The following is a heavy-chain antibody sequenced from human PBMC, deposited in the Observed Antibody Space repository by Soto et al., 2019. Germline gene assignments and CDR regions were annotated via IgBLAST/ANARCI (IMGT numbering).Heavy chain of an antibody. CDR3: ARARSDYDFWSGYYALDY. D-gene: IGHD3-3*01. V-gene: IGHV3-30-3*01. J-gene: IGHJ4*02. Sequence: QVQLVESGGGVVQPGRSLRLSCAASGFTFSSYAMHWVRQAPGKGLEWVAVISYDGSNKYYADSVKGRFTISRDNSKNTLYLQMNSLRAEDMAVYYCARARSDYDFWSGYYALDYWGQGTLVTVSS. CDR1: GFTFSSYA. CDR2: ISYDGSNK.